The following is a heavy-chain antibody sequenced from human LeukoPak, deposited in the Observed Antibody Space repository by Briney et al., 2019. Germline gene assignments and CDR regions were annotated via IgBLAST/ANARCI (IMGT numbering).Heavy chain of an antibody. V-gene: IGHV4-39*01. CDR1: GGSISSSTYY. Sequence: PSETLSLTCTVSGGSISSSTYYWGWIRQPPGKGLEWIASMYYSGSTYYNPSLKSRVTISVDTSKNQFSLKVSSVTAADTAFYYCARLPTATDIWGQGTMVTVSS. CDR3: ARLPTATDI. J-gene: IGHJ3*02. CDR2: MYYSGST.